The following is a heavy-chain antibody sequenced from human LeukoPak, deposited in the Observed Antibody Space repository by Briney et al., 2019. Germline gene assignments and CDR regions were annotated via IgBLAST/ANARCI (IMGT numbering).Heavy chain of an antibody. V-gene: IGHV1-69*13. CDR1: GYTFTSYG. J-gene: IGHJ4*02. Sequence: ASVKVSCKASGYTFTSYGISWVRQAPGQGLEWMGGIIPIFGTANYAQKFQGRVTITADESTSTAYMELSSLRSEDTAVYYCARESASGYNDYWGQGTLVTVSS. CDR3: ARESASGYNDY. CDR2: IIPIFGTA. D-gene: IGHD3-22*01.